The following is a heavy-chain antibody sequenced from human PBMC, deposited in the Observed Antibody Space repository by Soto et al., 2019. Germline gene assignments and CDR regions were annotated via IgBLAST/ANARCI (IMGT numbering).Heavy chain of an antibody. Sequence: AESLIICCEVSGYSFSDYCIRWVRQMPGKGLEWMGLIYPGDSNTKYSPAFQCQVTMSADESISTAYLQWNSLKASDTAMYYCTRNGVASIWGQGTMVTVSS. J-gene: IGHJ3*02. CDR3: TRNGVASI. V-gene: IGHV5-51*01. CDR2: IYPGDSNT. D-gene: IGHD2-8*01. CDR1: GYSFSDYC.